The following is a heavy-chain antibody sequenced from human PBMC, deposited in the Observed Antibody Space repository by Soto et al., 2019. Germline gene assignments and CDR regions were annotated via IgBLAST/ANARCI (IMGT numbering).Heavy chain of an antibody. Sequence: ASVKVSCKASGYTFTGYYMHWVRQAPGQGLEWMGWINPNSGGTNYAQKFQGWVTMTRDTSISTAYMELGRLRSDDTAVYYCASAVAGDNWFDPWGQGTLVTVSS. CDR2: INPNSGGT. CDR3: ASAVAGDNWFDP. V-gene: IGHV1-2*04. CDR1: GYTFTGYY. D-gene: IGHD6-19*01. J-gene: IGHJ5*02.